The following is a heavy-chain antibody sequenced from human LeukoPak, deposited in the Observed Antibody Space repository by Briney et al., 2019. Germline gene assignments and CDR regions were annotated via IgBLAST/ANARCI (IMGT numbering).Heavy chain of an antibody. CDR3: ARRAVLAFGPWFDP. D-gene: IGHD3-10*01. V-gene: IGHV1-2*02. CDR1: GYTFTDYY. Sequence: ASVKVSCKASGYTFTDYYMHWVRQVPGQGLEWMGWINLNSGATNYAQKFQGRVTMTRDTSIITLYMELSSLGSDDTAVYYCARRAVLAFGPWFDPWGQGTLVTVSS. CDR2: INLNSGAT. J-gene: IGHJ5*02.